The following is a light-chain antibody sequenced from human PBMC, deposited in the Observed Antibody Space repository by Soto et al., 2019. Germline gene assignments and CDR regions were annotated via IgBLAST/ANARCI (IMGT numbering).Light chain of an antibody. J-gene: IGLJ7*01. CDR1: SSDVGAYNY. CDR2: DVT. CDR3: MLYMGSGIAV. Sequence: QSALTQPRSESASPGQSVTIPCTGTSSDVGAYNYVSWYQQHPDKAPKLMIYDVTKRPSGVPDRFSGSKSGNTASLTISGLQAEDEADYYCMLYMGSGIAVFGGGTQLTVL. V-gene: IGLV2-11*01.